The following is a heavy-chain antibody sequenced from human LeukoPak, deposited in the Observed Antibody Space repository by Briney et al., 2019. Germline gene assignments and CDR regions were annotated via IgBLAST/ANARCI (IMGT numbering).Heavy chain of an antibody. V-gene: IGHV5-51*01. CDR1: GYTFTNYW. CDR3: TRRGDWAFEY. Sequence: GESLKISCKASGYTFTNYWIGWVRQIPGKGLEWMGIIYPGDFDTTYGPSFEGQVTISADKSITTAYLQWSSLKASDTAIYYCTRRGDWAFEYWGQGTLVTVSS. D-gene: IGHD2-21*02. J-gene: IGHJ4*02. CDR2: IYPGDFDT.